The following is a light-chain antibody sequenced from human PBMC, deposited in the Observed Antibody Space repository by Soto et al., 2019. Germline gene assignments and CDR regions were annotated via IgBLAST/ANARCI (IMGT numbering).Light chain of an antibody. J-gene: IGKJ1*01. CDR3: QQYSYWPRT. CDR2: GAS. V-gene: IGKV3-15*01. Sequence: IVMTQSPPTLSVSPGEEATLACRASQSLRSNLAWYQQRPGQAPRLLIYGASTRATGIPARFSGRDSGPEFTRPSSSLKCEDFVGYYCQQYSYWPRTFGQGTKV. CDR1: QSLRSN.